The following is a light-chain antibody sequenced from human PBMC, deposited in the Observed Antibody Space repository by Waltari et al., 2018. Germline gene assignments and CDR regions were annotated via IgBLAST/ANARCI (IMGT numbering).Light chain of an antibody. Sequence: DIQMTQSPSSLSASVGDRLTIPCRASQSNSTFLNWYQQRPGKAPILLIADASILQSGVPARFSGSGSGTDFTLTISSLQPEDFATYYCQQSSTNPPTFGGGTKVEIK. CDR3: QQSSTNPPT. CDR2: DAS. V-gene: IGKV1-39*01. CDR1: QSNSTF. J-gene: IGKJ4*01.